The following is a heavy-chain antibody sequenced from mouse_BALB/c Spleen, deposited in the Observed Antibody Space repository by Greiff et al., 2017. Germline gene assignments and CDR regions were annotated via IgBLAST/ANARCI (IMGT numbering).Heavy chain of an antibody. CDR3: NAGYGNPCYAMDD. J-gene: IGHJ4*01. V-gene: IGHV14-4*02. CDR1: GFNIKDYY. Sequence: VQLQQSGAELVRSGASVKLSCTASGFNIKDYYMHWVKQRPEQGLEWIGWIDPENGDTEYAPKFQGKATMTADTSSNTAYLQLSSLTSEDTAVYYCNAGYGNPCYAMDDWGEGTGVTV. CDR2: IDPENGDT. D-gene: IGHD2-1*01.